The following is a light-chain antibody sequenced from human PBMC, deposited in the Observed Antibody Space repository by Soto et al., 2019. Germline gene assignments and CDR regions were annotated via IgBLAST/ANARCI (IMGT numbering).Light chain of an antibody. Sequence: DIQMTQSPSTLSASVGDRVTITCRASQSISSWLAWYQQKPGKAPKLLIYKASSLESGVPSRFSGSGSGTEFTLTISSLQPDDFAPYYCQQYNIYAWTFGQGNKWEIQ. CDR1: QSISSW. CDR2: KAS. J-gene: IGKJ1*01. CDR3: QQYNIYAWT. V-gene: IGKV1-5*03.